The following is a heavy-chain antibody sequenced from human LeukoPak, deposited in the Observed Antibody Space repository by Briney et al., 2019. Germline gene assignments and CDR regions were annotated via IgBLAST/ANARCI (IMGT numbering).Heavy chain of an antibody. J-gene: IGHJ6*02. V-gene: IGHV3-66*01. CDR3: ARDGRYYYGSGSYFNGMDV. CDR1: GFTVSSNY. D-gene: IGHD3-10*01. Sequence: GGSLRLSCAASGFTVSSNYMSWVRQAPGKGLEWVSVIYSGGSTYYADSVKGRFTISRDNSKNTLYLQMNSLRAEDTAVYYCARDGRYYYGSGSYFNGMDVWGQGTTVTDSS. CDR2: IYSGGST.